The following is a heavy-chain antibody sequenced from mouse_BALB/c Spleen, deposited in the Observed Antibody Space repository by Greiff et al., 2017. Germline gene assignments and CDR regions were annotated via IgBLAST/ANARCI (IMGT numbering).Heavy chain of an antibody. CDR2: ISDGGSYT. D-gene: IGHD2-2*01. J-gene: IGHJ3*01. CDR1: GFTFSAYY. Sequence: EVKLVESGGGLVKPGGSLKLSCAASGFTFSAYYMYWVRQTPEKRLEWVATISDGGSYTYYPDSVKGRFTISRDNAKNNLYLQMSSLKSEDTAMYYCARGRGYPAYWGQGTLVTVSA. CDR3: ARGRGYPAY. V-gene: IGHV5-4*02.